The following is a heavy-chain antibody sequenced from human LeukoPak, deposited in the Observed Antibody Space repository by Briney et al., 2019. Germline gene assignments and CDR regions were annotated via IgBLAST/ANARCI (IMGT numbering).Heavy chain of an antibody. V-gene: IGHV3-30-3*01. CDR1: GFTFSSYA. J-gene: IGHJ3*02. CDR3: ASPMYQLLYVGAFDI. Sequence: PGGSLRLSCAASGFTFSSYAMHWVRQAPGKGLEWVAVISYDGSNKYYADSVKGRFTISRDNSKNTLYLQMNSLRAEDTAVCYCASPMYQLLYVGAFDIWGQGTMVTVSS. CDR2: ISYDGSNK. D-gene: IGHD2-2*02.